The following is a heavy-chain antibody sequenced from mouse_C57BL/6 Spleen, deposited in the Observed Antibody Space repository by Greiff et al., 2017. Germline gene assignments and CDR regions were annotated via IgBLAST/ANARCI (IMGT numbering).Heavy chain of an antibody. J-gene: IGHJ4*01. CDR3: ERGKLYYDYGYAMDY. V-gene: IGHV5-17*01. CDR2: ISSGRSTI. Sequence: EVLLVEPGAGLVKPGGSLKLSCAASGFTFSDYGMHWVRQAPGKGLEWVAYISSGRSTINYADTLKGRFTISIDNDKNTMFLQMTSLRSEDTAMEYCERGKLYYDYGYAMDYWGQGTSVTVSS. CDR1: GFTFSDYG. D-gene: IGHD2-4*01.